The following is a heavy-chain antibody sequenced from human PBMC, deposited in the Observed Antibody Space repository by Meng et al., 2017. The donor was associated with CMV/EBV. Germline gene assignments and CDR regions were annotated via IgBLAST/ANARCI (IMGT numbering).Heavy chain of an antibody. CDR3: ARIYLTCSSGWCFDY. CDR1: GFSLSTSGMR. J-gene: IGHJ4*02. D-gene: IGHD6-19*01. CDR2: IDWDDDK. Sequence: SAPTLVKPTHTLTLTCTFPGFSLSTSGMRVSWIRQPPGKALEWLARIDWDDDKFYSTTLKTRLTISKDTSKNQVVLTMTNMDPVNTATYYCARIYLTCSSGWCFDYWGQGTMVTVSS. V-gene: IGHV2-70D*14.